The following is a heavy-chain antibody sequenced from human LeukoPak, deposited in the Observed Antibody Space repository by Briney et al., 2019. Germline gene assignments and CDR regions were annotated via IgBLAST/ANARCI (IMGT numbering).Heavy chain of an antibody. D-gene: IGHD6-19*01. CDR2: ISYDGSIK. CDR3: AKDRSDSTFWYLGSH. J-gene: IGHJ4*02. Sequence: PGGSLRLSCAASGFTFSSYGLHWVRQAPGKGLEWVAVISYDGSIKYYADSVKGRFTISRDNSKNTLYLQMNSLRVDDTAVYYCAKDRSDSTFWYLGSHWGRGTLVTASS. CDR1: GFTFSSYG. V-gene: IGHV3-30*18.